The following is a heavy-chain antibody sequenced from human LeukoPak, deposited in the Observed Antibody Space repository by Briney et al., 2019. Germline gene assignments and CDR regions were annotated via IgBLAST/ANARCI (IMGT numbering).Heavy chain of an antibody. J-gene: IGHJ4*02. CDR2: IIPIFGTA. CDR3: ARGIPIQNRGSYYFDY. CDR1: GGTFSSYA. Sequence: SVTVSCKPSGGTFSSYAISWVRQAAGQGLEWMGGIIPIFGTANYAQKSQGRVTITADESTSTAYMELSSLRSEDTAVYYCARGIPIQNRGSYYFDYWGQGTLVTVSS. V-gene: IGHV1-69*13. D-gene: IGHD5-18*01.